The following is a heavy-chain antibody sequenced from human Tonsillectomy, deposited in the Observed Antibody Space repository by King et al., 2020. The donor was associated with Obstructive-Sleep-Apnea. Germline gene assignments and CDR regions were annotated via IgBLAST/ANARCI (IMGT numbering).Heavy chain of an antibody. Sequence: VQLVQSGAEVKKPGASVKVSCKASGYTFTTYAMHWVRQAPGQRLEWMGWINTGNGYTKYSQNFQGKITMTRDTSASTVYMELSSLKSEDTAIYYCAKVRNYYGSELDYWGQGTPVTVSS. CDR3: AKVRNYYGSELDY. CDR1: GYTFTTYA. D-gene: IGHD3-10*01. CDR2: INTGNGYT. J-gene: IGHJ4*02. V-gene: IGHV1-3*04.